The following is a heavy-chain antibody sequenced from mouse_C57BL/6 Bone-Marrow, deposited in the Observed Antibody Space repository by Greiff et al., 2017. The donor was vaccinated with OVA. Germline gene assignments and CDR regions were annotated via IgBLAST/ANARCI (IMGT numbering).Heavy chain of an antibody. CDR3: ANYDYDLAWFAY. CDR1: GYTFTSYW. D-gene: IGHD2-4*01. CDR2: IHPNSGST. J-gene: IGHJ3*01. Sequence: QVQLKQPGAELVKPGASVKLSCKASGYTFTSYWMHWVKQRPGQGLEWIGMIHPNSGSTNYNEKFKSKATLTVDKSSSTAYMQLSSLTSEDSAVYYCANYDYDLAWFAYWGQGTLDTVSA. V-gene: IGHV1-64*01.